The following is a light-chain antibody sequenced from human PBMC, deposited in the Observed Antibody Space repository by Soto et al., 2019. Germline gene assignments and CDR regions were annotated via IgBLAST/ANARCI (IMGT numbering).Light chain of an antibody. J-gene: IGLJ1*01. CDR2: DDD. CDR3: GSWDSSLSAYV. V-gene: IGLV1-51*01. Sequence: QSVMTQPPSVSAAPGQRVTISCSGSSSNIGGNSVSWYQQLPGTAPKLLIYDDDKRPSGIPDRLSGSKSGTSATLGITGFQTGDEADHYCGSWDSSLSAYVFGTGTKLTVL. CDR1: SSNIGGNS.